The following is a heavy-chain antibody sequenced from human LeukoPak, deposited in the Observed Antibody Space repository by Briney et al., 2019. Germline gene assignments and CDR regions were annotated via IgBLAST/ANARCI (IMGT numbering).Heavy chain of an antibody. CDR2: YYYSGNT. D-gene: IGHD6-19*01. J-gene: IGHJ6*02. CDR3: ASGRGYSSGWYGPQDYYYGMDI. CDR1: GDSISSSSYY. Sequence: SETLSLTCTVSGDSISSSSYYWGWIRQPPGKGLEWIGSYYYSGNTYYNPSLKSRVTISVDTSKNQFSLKLSSVTAADTAVYYCASGRGYSSGWYGPQDYYYGMDIWGQGTTVTVSS. V-gene: IGHV4-39*07.